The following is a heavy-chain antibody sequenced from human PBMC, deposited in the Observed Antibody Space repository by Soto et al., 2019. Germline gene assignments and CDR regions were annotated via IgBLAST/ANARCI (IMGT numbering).Heavy chain of an antibody. J-gene: IGHJ6*03. Sequence: GGSLRLSCAASGFTFSSYWMHWVRQAPGKGLVWVSRINSDGSSTSYADSVKGRFTISRDNAKNTLYLQMNSLRAEDTAVYYCARDGGGIAVAGRHYYMDVWGKGTTVTVSS. V-gene: IGHV3-74*01. D-gene: IGHD6-19*01. CDR3: ARDGGGIAVAGRHYYMDV. CDR1: GFTFSSYW. CDR2: INSDGSST.